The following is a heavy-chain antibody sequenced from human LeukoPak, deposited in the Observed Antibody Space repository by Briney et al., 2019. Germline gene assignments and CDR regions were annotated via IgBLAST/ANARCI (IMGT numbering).Heavy chain of an antibody. V-gene: IGHV3-21*01. D-gene: IGHD3-22*01. CDR3: ARDYYDSSGYPWFDP. J-gene: IGHJ5*02. CDR1: GFTFSSYS. CDR2: ISSSSSYI. Sequence: PGRSLRLSCAAYGFTFSSYSMNWVRQAPGKGLEWVSSISSSSSYIYYADSVKGRFTISRDNAKHPRYLQMNSWRAEDTAVYYCARDYYDSSGYPWFDPWGQGTLVTVSS.